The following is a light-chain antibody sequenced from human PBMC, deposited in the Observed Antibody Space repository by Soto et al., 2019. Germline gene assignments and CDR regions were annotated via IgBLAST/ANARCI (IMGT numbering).Light chain of an antibody. J-gene: IGLJ1*01. Sequence: QSVLTQPASASGSPGQSVTISCTGTSGDIGGYDYVSWYQQHPGKAPKLMSYEVTKRPLGVPDRFSGSKSGNTASLTVSGLQAEDEADYYCSSYAGSNNPYVFGTGTKV. V-gene: IGLV2-8*01. CDR1: SGDIGGYDY. CDR2: EVT. CDR3: SSYAGSNNPYV.